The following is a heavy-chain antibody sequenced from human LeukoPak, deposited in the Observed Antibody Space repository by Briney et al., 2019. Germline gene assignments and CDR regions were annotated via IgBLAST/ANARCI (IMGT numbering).Heavy chain of an antibody. V-gene: IGHV4-59*01. Sequence: SETLSLTCTVSGGSISSYYWSWIRQPPGKGLEWIGYIYYSGSTNYNPSLKSRVTISVDTSKNQFSLKLSSVTAADTAVYYCARQTRGYSYRYYFDYWGQGTLVTASS. J-gene: IGHJ4*02. CDR1: GGSISSYY. CDR3: ARQTRGYSYRYYFDY. D-gene: IGHD5-18*01. CDR2: IYYSGST.